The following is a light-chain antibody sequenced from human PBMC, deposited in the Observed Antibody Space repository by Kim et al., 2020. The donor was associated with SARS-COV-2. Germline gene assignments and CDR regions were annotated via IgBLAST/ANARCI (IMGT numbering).Light chain of an antibody. J-gene: IGKJ1*01. CDR2: DAS. Sequence: GDRVTITCRASQSISSWLAWYQQKPGKAPKLLIYDASSLESGVPSRFSGSGSRTEFTLTISSLQPDDFATYYCQQYTSYSWTFGQGTKV. CDR3: QQYTSYSWT. V-gene: IGKV1-5*01. CDR1: QSISSW.